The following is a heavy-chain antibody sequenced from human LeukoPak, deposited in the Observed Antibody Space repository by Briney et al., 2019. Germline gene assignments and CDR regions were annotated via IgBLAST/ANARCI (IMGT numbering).Heavy chain of an antibody. V-gene: IGHV3-23*01. CDR1: GFTFSSYA. CDR2: ISGSGGST. Sequence: PGGSLRLSRAASGFTFSSYAMSWVRQAPGKGLEWVSAISGSGGSTYYADSVKGRFTISRDNSKNTLYLQMNSLRAEDTAVYYCAKALGLRKGSGSYLSWGQGTLVTVSS. D-gene: IGHD3-10*01. J-gene: IGHJ5*02. CDR3: AKALGLRKGSGSYLS.